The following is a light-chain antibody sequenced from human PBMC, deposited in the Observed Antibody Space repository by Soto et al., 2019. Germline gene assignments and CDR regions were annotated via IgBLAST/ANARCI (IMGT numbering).Light chain of an antibody. V-gene: IGKV2-29*03. CDR3: MQATQFPLT. J-gene: IGKJ4*01. Sequence: DVVMTQTPLSLSVAPGQPASISCRSSQSLLHITGETFLFWYLQKPGQSPQLLIYKISNRFSGVPDRFSGSGAGTDFTLKISRVEADDVGTYYCMQATQFPLTFGGGTKVDNK. CDR2: KIS. CDR1: QSLLHITGETF.